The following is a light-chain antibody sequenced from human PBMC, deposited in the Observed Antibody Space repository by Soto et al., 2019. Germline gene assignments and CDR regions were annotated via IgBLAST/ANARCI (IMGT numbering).Light chain of an antibody. J-gene: IGKJ1*01. CDR3: QQYGSSGT. V-gene: IGKV3-20*01. Sequence: EIVLTQSPGTLSLSPGEVATLSCRASQSVGNNYLAWYQQKPGQAPRLLIYGASNRATGIPDRFSGSGSGTDFTLTISRLEPEDFAVYYCQQYGSSGTFGQGTKVDIK. CDR2: GAS. CDR1: QSVGNNY.